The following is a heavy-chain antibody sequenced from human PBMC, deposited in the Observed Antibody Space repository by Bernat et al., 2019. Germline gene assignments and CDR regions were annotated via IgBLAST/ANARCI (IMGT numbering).Heavy chain of an antibody. CDR1: GFTFSSYG. J-gene: IGHJ4*02. Sequence: QVQLVESGGGVVQPGRSLRLSCAASGFTFSSYGMHWVRQAPGKGLEWVAVIWYDGSNKYYADSVKGRFTISRDNSKNTLYLQMNSLRAEDTAVYYCAIGYYDFWSGYCLDYWGQGTLVTVSS. CDR3: AIGYYDFWSGYCLDY. D-gene: IGHD3-3*01. V-gene: IGHV3-33*01. CDR2: IWYDGSNK.